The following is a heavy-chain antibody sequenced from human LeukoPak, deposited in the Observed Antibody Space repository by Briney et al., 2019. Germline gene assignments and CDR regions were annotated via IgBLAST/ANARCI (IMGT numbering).Heavy chain of an antibody. J-gene: IGHJ5*02. V-gene: IGHV1-46*01. D-gene: IGHD6-13*01. CDR1: RYTFTSYY. CDR3: ARDLFEGAAAGEDNWFDP. Sequence: ASVKVSCKASRYTFTSYYMHWVRQAPGQGLEWMGIINPSGGSTSYAQKFQGRVTMTRDTSTSTVYMELSSLRSEDAAVYYCARDLFEGAAAGEDNWFDPWGQGTLVTVSS. CDR2: INPSGGST.